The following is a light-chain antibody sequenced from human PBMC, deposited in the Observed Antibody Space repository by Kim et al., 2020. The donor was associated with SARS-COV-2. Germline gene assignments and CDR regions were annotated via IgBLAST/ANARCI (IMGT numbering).Light chain of an antibody. V-gene: IGKV3-11*01. CDR2: DAS. CDR1: QSVSSY. J-gene: IGKJ4*01. Sequence: LSWSQGERATLSCRASQSVSSYLAWYQQKPGQAPRLLIYDASNRATGIPARFSGSGSGTDFTLTISSLEPEDFAVYYCQQSSNWLTFGGGTKLEI. CDR3: QQSSNWLT.